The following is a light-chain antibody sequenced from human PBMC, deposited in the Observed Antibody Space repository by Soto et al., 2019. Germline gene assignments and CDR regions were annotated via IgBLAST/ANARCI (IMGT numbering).Light chain of an antibody. CDR1: QSISSW. Sequence: DIQMTQSPSTLSASVGDRVTNTCRASQSISSWLAWYQQKPGKAPKLLIYKASSLESGVPSRFSGSGSGTEFTLTISSLQPDDFATYYCQQYNSYQWTFGQGTKVDIK. CDR3: QQYNSYQWT. CDR2: KAS. V-gene: IGKV1-5*03. J-gene: IGKJ1*01.